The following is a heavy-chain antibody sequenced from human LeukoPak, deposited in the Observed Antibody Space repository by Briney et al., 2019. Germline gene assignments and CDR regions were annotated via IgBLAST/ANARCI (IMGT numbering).Heavy chain of an antibody. J-gene: IGHJ5*02. CDR1: GYTFTGYY. V-gene: IGHV1-2*04. CDR2: INPNSGGT. D-gene: IGHD2-2*01. Sequence: VASVKVSRKASGYTFTGYYMHWVRQAPGQGLEWMGWINPNSGGTNYAQKFQGWVTMTRDTSISTAYMELSRLRSDDTAVYYCARGSLVVVPAATMYNWFDPWGQGTLVTVSS. CDR3: ARGSLVVVPAATMYNWFDP.